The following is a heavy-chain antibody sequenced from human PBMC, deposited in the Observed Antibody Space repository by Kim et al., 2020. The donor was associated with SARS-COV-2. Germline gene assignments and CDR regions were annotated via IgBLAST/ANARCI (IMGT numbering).Heavy chain of an antibody. CDR3: ARDHESAAGTAWAIYYYYGMDV. V-gene: IGHV3-21*01. CDR2: ISSSSSYI. J-gene: IGHJ6*02. Sequence: GGSLRLSCAASGFTFSSYSMNWVRQAPGKGLEWVSSISSSSSYIYYADSVKGRFTISRDNAKNSLYLQMNSLRAEDTAVYYCARDHESAAGTAWAIYYYYGMDVWGQGTTVTVSS. CDR1: GFTFSSYS. D-gene: IGHD6-13*01.